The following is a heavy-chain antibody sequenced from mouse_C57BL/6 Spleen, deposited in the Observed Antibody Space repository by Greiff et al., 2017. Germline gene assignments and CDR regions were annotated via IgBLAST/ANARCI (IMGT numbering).Heavy chain of an antibody. Sequence: EVKVVESGGGLVQPGGSLSLSCAASGFTFTDYYMSWVRQPPGQALEWLGFIRNKANGYTTEYSAAVKGRFTISRDNSQSILYLQMNALRAEVSATYYCARYYYGTSYAMEDWGQGTSVTVSS. CDR3: ARYYYGTSYAMED. D-gene: IGHD1-1*01. CDR2: IRNKANGYTT. J-gene: IGHJ4*01. V-gene: IGHV7-3*01. CDR1: GFTFTDYY.